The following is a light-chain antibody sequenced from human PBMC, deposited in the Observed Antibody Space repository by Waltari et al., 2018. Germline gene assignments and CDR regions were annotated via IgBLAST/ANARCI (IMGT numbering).Light chain of an antibody. V-gene: IGKV4-1*01. CDR1: QTVFYSSTNKNY. J-gene: IGKJ2*01. Sequence: DIVMTQSPDSLAVSLGEGATVNCKSSQTVFYSSTNKNYLAWYQQKPGQPPKLLLYWASTRESGVPDRCSGSGSETDVTLTISSLQAEDVAVYYCQQYYSTPPTFGQGTKLEI. CDR2: WAS. CDR3: QQYYSTPPT.